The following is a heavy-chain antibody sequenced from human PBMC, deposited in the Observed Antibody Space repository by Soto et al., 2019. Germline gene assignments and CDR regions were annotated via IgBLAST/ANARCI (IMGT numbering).Heavy chain of an antibody. J-gene: IGHJ5*02. CDR1: GGSISSYY. D-gene: IGHD2-15*01. CDR2: IYYSGST. Sequence: PSETLSLTCTVSGGSISSYYWSWIRQPPGKGLQWIGYIYYSGSTNYNPSLKSRVTISIDTSKNQFSLKLSSVTAADTAVYYCARSESETSIVSWFDPWGQGTLVTVSS. CDR3: ARSESETSIVSWFDP. V-gene: IGHV4-59*08.